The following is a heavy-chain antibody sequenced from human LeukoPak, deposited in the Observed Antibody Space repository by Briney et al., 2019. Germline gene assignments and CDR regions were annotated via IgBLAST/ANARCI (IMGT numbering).Heavy chain of an antibody. V-gene: IGHV3-23*01. J-gene: IGHJ4*02. CDR2: ISGSGGST. CDR3: AKGAPGYFDY. Sequence: PGGSLRLSCAASGFTFSSYAMNWVRHTPGKGLEWVSAISGSGGSTYYADSVKGRFTISRDNSKNTLYLQMNSPRAEDTAVYYCAKGAPGYFDYWGQGTLVTVSS. CDR1: GFTFSSYA.